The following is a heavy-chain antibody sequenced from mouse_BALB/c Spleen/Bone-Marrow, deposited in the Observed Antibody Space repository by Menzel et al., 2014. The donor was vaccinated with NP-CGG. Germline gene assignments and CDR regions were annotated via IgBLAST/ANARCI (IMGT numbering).Heavy chain of an antibody. CDR1: GYTFTDYA. Sequence: VQLQQSGPEVVRPGVSVKLSCKGSGYTFTDYAMHWVKQSHAKSLEWIGLISTYNGNTYYNKKFKGKATITVAKSSSKAYLHLATLTSEDSAIHYCARELQRSHFDYWGHGTTRTISS. CDR3: ARELQRSHFDY. CDR2: ISTYNGNT. J-gene: IGHJ2*01. D-gene: IGHD1-1*01. V-gene: IGHV1S137*01.